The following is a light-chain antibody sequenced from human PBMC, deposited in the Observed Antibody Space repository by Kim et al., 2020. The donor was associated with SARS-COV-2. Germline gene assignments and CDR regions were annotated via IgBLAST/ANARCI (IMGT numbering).Light chain of an antibody. CDR2: AAS. J-gene: IGKJ2*02. CDR3: QQSYSTPRT. V-gene: IGKV1-39*01. Sequence: SASVGDTVTITCRASQSISSFLKWYQQKPGKAPKLLIDAASSLQSGVPSSFSGSGSGTDFTLTISSLQPEDFGTYYCQQSYSTPRTFGQGTKLEI. CDR1: QSISSF.